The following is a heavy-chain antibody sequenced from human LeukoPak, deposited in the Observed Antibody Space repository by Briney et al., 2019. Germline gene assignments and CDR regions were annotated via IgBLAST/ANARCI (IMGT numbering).Heavy chain of an antibody. D-gene: IGHD6-19*01. CDR3: ARVADSSGWYGYFDY. J-gene: IGHJ4*02. V-gene: IGHV4-39*07. Sequence: PSETLSLTCTVSGGSISSSSYYWGWIRQPPGKGLEWIGSIYYSGSTYYNPSLKSRVTISVDTSKNQFSLKLSSVTAADTAVYYCARVADSSGWYGYFDYWGQGTLVTVSS. CDR2: IYYSGST. CDR1: GGSISSSSYY.